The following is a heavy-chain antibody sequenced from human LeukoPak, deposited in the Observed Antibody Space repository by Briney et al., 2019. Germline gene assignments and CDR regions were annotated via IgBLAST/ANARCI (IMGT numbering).Heavy chain of an antibody. CDR3: ATRGYSNWFDP. D-gene: IGHD3-10*01. Sequence: SETLSLTCAVSGYSISSGYYWGWVRQPPGKGLEWIGSIYHSGSTYYNPSLKSRVTISVDTSKNQFSLKLSSVTAADTAVYYCATRGYSNWFDPWGQGTLVTVSS. V-gene: IGHV4-38-2*01. CDR2: IYHSGST. CDR1: GYSISSGYY. J-gene: IGHJ5*02.